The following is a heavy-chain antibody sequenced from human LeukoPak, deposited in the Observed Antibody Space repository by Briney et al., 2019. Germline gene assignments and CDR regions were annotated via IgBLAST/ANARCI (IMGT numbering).Heavy chain of an antibody. Sequence: ASVKVSCKASGGTFSSYAISWVRQAPGQGLEWMGGIIPIFGTANYAQKFQGRVTVTADESTSTAYMELSSLRSEDTAVYYCARDRGYSSSWYSPGFDYWGQGTLVTVSS. V-gene: IGHV1-69*13. CDR1: GGTFSSYA. D-gene: IGHD6-13*01. CDR3: ARDRGYSSSWYSPGFDY. CDR2: IIPIFGTA. J-gene: IGHJ4*02.